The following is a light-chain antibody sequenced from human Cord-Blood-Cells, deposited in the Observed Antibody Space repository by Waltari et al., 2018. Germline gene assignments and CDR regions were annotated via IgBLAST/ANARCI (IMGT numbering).Light chain of an antibody. CDR1: SSNIGAGYD. CDR2: GNG. V-gene: IGLV1-40*01. Sequence: QSVLTQSPSVSGAPGQRVTISCTGSSSNIGAGYDVHWYQQLPGTAPKLLIYGNGNRPSGVPDRFSGSKSGTSASLAITGLQAEDEADYYCQSYDSSLSGSVFGGGTKLTVL. J-gene: IGLJ2*01. CDR3: QSYDSSLSGSV.